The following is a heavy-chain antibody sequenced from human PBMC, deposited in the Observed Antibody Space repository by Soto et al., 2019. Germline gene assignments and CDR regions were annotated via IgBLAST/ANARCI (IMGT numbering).Heavy chain of an antibody. CDR2: ISSSGGST. V-gene: IGHV3-23*01. Sequence: EVQLLESGGGLVQPGGSLRLSCAASGFTFSSYAMSWVRQAPGKGLEWVSTISSSGGSTYYADSVKGRFTISRDNSKNTLYLQMNSRSDEDTGVYYCAKERWEGYGMDVGGQGTTVTVSS. CDR3: AKERWEGYGMDV. D-gene: IGHD1-26*01. J-gene: IGHJ6*02. CDR1: GFTFSSYA.